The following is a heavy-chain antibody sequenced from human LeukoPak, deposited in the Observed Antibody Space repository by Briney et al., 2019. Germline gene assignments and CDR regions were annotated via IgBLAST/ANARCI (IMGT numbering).Heavy chain of an antibody. CDR2: INPNSGGT. D-gene: IGHD5-12*01. J-gene: IGHJ3*02. Sequence: ASVKVSCKASGGTFSSYAISWVRQAPGQRLEWMGWINPNSGGTLYAQKFQGRVTMTTDTSISTAYMEVRWLRSEDTAVYYCARAGYSDYDYPLDGFDIWGQGTMVTVSS. V-gene: IGHV1-2*02. CDR3: ARAGYSDYDYPLDGFDI. CDR1: GGTFSSYA.